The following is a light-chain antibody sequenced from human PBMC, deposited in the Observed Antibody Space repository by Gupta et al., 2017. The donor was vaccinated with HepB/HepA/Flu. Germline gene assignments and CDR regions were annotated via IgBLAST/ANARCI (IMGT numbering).Light chain of an antibody. V-gene: IGKV4-1*01. Sequence: DIVMTQSPDSLSVSLGERATINCKSSQSVLYSPNNKNYLAWYQQKPGQPPKLLIYWASTRESGVPDRFSGSGSGTDFTLSISSLQAEDVAVYYCQQYYNHLPTFGQGTKLEIK. J-gene: IGKJ2*01. CDR1: QSVLYSPNNKNY. CDR3: QQYYNHLPT. CDR2: WAS.